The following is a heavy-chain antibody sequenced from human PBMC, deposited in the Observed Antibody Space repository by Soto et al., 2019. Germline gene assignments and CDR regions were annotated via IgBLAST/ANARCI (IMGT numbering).Heavy chain of an antibody. Sequence: ASVKVSCKASVYTFTSYGISWVRQAPGQGLEWMGWISAYNGNTNYAQKLQGRVTMTTDTSTSTAYMELRSLRSDDTAVYYCARPSKGATISGWFDPWGQGTLVTVSS. CDR2: ISAYNGNT. V-gene: IGHV1-18*01. D-gene: IGHD5-12*01. CDR1: VYTFTSYG. CDR3: ARPSKGATISGWFDP. J-gene: IGHJ5*02.